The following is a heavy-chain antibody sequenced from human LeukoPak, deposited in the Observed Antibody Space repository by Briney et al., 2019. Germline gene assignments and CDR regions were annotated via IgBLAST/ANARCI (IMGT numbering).Heavy chain of an antibody. D-gene: IGHD3-22*01. CDR2: INPSGGST. V-gene: IGHV1-46*01. J-gene: IGHJ4*02. CDR3: ARAALYYDSSGYYYFAY. CDR1: GYTFTSYY. Sequence: GASVKVSCKASGYTFTSYYMHWVRQAPGQGLEWMGIINPSGGSTSYAQKFQGRVTMTRDTSTSTVYMELSSLRSEDTAVYYCARAALYYDSSGYYYFAYWGQGTLVTVSS.